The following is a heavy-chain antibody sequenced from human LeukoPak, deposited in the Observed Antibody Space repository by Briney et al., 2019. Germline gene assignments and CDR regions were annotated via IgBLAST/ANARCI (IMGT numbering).Heavy chain of an antibody. J-gene: IGHJ4*02. CDR3: ARDLAGLLLAPAFDY. V-gene: IGHV3-7*01. CDR2: IKQDGSEK. CDR1: GFTFSSYW. D-gene: IGHD2-21*02. Sequence: RGSLRLSCAASGFTFSSYWMSWVRQAPGKGLEWVANIKQDGSEKYYVDSVKGRFTISRDNAKNSLYLQMNSLRAEDTAVYYCARDLAGLLLAPAFDYRGQGTLVTVSS.